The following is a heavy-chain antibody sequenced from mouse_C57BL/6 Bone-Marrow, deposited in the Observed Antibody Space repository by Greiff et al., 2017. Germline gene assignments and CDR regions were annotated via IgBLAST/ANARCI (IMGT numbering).Heavy chain of an antibody. CDR2: INPGSGGT. D-gene: IGHD1-1*01. CDR3: ARSITTVVATRYFDV. V-gene: IGHV1-54*01. CDR1: GYAFTNYL. Sequence: VQVVESGAKLVRPGTSVKVSCKASGYAFTNYLIEWVKQRPGQGLEWIGVINPGSGGTNYNEKFKGKATLTADKSSSTAYMQLSSLTSEDSAVYFCARSITTVVATRYFDVWGTGTTVTVSS. J-gene: IGHJ1*03.